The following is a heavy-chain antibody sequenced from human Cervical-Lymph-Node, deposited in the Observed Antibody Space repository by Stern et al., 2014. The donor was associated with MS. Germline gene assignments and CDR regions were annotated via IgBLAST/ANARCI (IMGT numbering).Heavy chain of an antibody. Sequence: VQLVESGAEVKKPGSSVKVSCKASGGTLNNYAVSWVRQAPGQGLEWIGKIIPFLGIANYPHKFQGRVTLTAAATTSYMEVSSLRSDDTAVYYCARSPDLYDSSGYYFDWGQGTLVTVSS. CDR1: GGTLNNYA. J-gene: IGHJ4*02. CDR2: IIPFLGIA. V-gene: IGHV1-69*04. CDR3: ARSPDLYDSSGYYFD. D-gene: IGHD3-22*01.